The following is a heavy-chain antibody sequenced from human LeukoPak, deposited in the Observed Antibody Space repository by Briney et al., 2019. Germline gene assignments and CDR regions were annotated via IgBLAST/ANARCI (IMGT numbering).Heavy chain of an antibody. V-gene: IGHV1-18*01. CDR3: ASTHYDSSGYQEYFQH. Sequence: ASVKVSCKASGYTFTSYDINWVRQAPGQGLEWMGWISAYNGNTNYAQKLQGRVTMTTDTSTSTAYMELRSLRSDDTAVYYCASTHYDSSGYQEYFQHWGQGTLVTVSS. CDR2: ISAYNGNT. D-gene: IGHD3-22*01. J-gene: IGHJ1*01. CDR1: GYTFTSYD.